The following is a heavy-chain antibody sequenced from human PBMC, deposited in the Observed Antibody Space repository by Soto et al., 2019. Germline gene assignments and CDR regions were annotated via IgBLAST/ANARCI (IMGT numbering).Heavy chain of an antibody. CDR1: GYTFTGYY. V-gene: IGHV1-2*04. CDR3: ARGPHDYSNYPPFAEYFQH. CDR2: INPNSGGT. Sequence: QVQLVQSGAEVKKPGASVKVSCKASGYTFTGYYMHWVRQAPGQGLEWMGWINPNSGGTNYAQKFQGWVTMTKDTYISTAYMELSRLRSDDTAVYYCARGPHDYSNYPPFAEYFQHWGQGTLVTVSS. J-gene: IGHJ1*01. D-gene: IGHD4-4*01.